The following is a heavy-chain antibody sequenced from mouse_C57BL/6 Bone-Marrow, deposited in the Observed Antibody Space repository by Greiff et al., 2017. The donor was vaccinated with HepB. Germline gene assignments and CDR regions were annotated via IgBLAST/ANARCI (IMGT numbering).Heavy chain of an antibody. V-gene: IGHV1-42*01. Sequence: VQLLQSGPELVKPGASVKISCKASGYSFTGYYMNWVKQSPEKSLEWIGEINPSTGGTTYNQKFKAKATLTVDKSSSTAYMQLKSLTSEDSAVYYCAREEYGYDKGSHYFDYWGQGTTLTVSS. CDR1: GYSFTGYY. CDR3: AREEYGYDKGSHYFDY. CDR2: INPSTGGT. D-gene: IGHD2-2*01. J-gene: IGHJ2*01.